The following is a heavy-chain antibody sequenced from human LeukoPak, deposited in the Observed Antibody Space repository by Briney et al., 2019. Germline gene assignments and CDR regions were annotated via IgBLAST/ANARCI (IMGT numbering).Heavy chain of an antibody. CDR1: GFTVSNNY. J-gene: IGHJ4*02. CDR2: IYSGGGT. D-gene: IGHD3-3*01. Sequence: PGGSLRLSCAASGFTVSNNYVSWVRQAPGKGLECVSVIYSGGGTYYADSVKGRFTISRDISKNTVYLQMISLRVEDTAVYFCAKRPISGNDKSFDYWGQGTLVTVSS. CDR3: AKRPISGNDKSFDY. V-gene: IGHV3-53*01.